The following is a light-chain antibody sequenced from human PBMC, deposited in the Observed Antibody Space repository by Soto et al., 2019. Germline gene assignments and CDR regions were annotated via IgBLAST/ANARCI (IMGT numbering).Light chain of an antibody. CDR1: SSDVGGYKY. V-gene: IGLV2-14*03. J-gene: IGLJ1*01. CDR2: DVS. CDR3: SSYTSSSTRV. Sequence: QSALTQPASVSGSPGQSITISCTGTSSDVGGYKYVSWYQQHPGKAPKLMIYDVSNRPSGVSNRFSGSKSGNTASLTISGLQAEDDADYYCSSYTSSSTRVFGTGTKLTVL.